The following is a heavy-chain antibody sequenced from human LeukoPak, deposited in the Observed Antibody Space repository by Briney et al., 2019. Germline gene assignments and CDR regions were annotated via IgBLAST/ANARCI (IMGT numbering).Heavy chain of an antibody. D-gene: IGHD4-23*01. CDR1: GYTFTNYA. CDR3: ARRAPTVVTQQGYYYYMDV. Sequence: ASVKVSCKASGYTFTNYAINWVRQAPGQRLEWMGWISAYNGNTNYAQKLQGRVTMTTDTSTSTAYMELRSLRSDDTAVYYCARRAPTVVTQQGYYYYMDVWGKGTTVTISS. CDR2: ISAYNGNT. J-gene: IGHJ6*03. V-gene: IGHV1-18*01.